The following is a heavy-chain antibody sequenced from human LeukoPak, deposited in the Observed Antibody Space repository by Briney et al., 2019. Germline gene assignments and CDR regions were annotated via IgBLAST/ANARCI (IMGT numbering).Heavy chain of an antibody. CDR2: ISYDGSNK. Sequence: GGSLRLSCAASGFTFSSYGMHWVRQAPGKGLEWVAVISYDGSNKYYADSVKGRFTISRDNSKNTLYLQMNSLRAEDTAVYYCAKGPCRGGYFDYWGQGTLVTVSS. D-gene: IGHD2-15*01. J-gene: IGHJ4*02. CDR1: GFTFSSYG. CDR3: AKGPCRGGYFDY. V-gene: IGHV3-30*18.